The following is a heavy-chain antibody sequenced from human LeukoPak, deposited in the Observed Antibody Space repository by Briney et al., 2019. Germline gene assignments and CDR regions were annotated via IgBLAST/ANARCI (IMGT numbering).Heavy chain of an antibody. CDR3: ARRGSSGYYHTDY. D-gene: IGHD3-22*01. V-gene: IGHV3-7*01. CDR1: GFTFSNYW. CDR2: IKQDGSEK. Sequence: GGSLRLSCAASGFTFSNYWMSWVRQAPGKGLEWVANIKQDGSEKYYVDSVKGRFTISRDNAKNSLYLQLNSLRAEDTAVYYCARRGSSGYYHTDYWGQGTLVTVSS. J-gene: IGHJ4*02.